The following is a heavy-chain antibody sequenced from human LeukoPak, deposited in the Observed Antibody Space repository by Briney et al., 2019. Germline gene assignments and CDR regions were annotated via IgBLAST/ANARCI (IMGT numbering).Heavy chain of an antibody. CDR2: IYYSGST. Sequence: SETLSLTCTVSGGSVSSGSYYWSWIRQPPGKGLEWIGYIYYSGSTNYNPSLKSRVTISVDTSKNQFSLKLSSVTAADTAVYYCASTVVVAATRSFDPWGQRTLVTVSS. D-gene: IGHD2-15*01. CDR3: ASTVVVAATRSFDP. CDR1: GGSVSSGSYY. J-gene: IGHJ5*02. V-gene: IGHV4-61*01.